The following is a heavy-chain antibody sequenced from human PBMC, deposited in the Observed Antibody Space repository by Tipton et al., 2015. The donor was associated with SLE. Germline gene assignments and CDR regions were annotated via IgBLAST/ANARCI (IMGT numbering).Heavy chain of an antibody. CDR3: ASWGFDT. D-gene: IGHD3-16*01. J-gene: IGHJ3*02. CDR2: IYTSGRN. Sequence: TLSLTCTVSGGSISSATYYWNWIRQPAGKTLEWIGRIYTSGRNNYNPSLKRRVTLSLDRSKNQFSLKLDSATAADTAVYYCASWGFDTWGQGTMVTVSS. CDR1: GGSISSATYY. V-gene: IGHV4-61*02.